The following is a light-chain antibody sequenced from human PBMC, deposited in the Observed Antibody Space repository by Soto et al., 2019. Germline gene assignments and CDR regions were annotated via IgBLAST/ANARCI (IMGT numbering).Light chain of an antibody. CDR1: SGHRNYA. CDR2: VNSDGSH. Sequence: QSVLTQSPSASASLGPAVKLTCTLSSGHRNYAIAWHQQQPEKGPRFLMKVNSDGSHSKGDGIPDRFSGSSSGAERYLTISSRQSEDEADYYCQTWGTGIVVFGGGTKLTVL. V-gene: IGLV4-69*01. J-gene: IGLJ2*01. CDR3: QTWGTGIVV.